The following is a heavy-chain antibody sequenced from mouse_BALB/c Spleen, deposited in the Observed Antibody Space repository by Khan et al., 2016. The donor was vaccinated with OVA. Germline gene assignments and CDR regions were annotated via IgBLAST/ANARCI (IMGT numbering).Heavy chain of an antibody. V-gene: IGHV14-3*02. CDR1: GFNIKDTY. Sequence: VQLKQSGAELVKPGASVKLSCTASGFNIKDTYMHWVKQRPEQGLEWIGRIDPANGNTKYDPKFQGKATITADTSSNTAYLQLSSLKSEDTAVYYCASEGNYYAPFAYWGQGTLVTVSA. D-gene: IGHD2-1*01. CDR3: ASEGNYYAPFAY. J-gene: IGHJ3*01. CDR2: IDPANGNT.